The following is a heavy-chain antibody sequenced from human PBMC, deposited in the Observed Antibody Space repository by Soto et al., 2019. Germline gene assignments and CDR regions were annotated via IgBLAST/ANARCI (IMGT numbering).Heavy chain of an antibody. D-gene: IGHD2-15*01. CDR3: AREVRIRSYYYYYGMDG. J-gene: IGHJ6*02. CDR2: ISYDGSNK. CDR1: VFTFSSYA. Sequence: PVGSLRLSCAASVFTFSSYAMHWVRHSPGKGLEWVAVISYDGSNKYYADSVKGRFTISRDNSKNTLYLQMNSLRAEDTAVYCCAREVRIRSYYYYYGMDGCGQGTTATVSS. V-gene: IGHV3-30-3*01.